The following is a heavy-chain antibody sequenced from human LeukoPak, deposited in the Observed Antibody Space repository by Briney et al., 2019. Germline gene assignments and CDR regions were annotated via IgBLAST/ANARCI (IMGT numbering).Heavy chain of an antibody. D-gene: IGHD3-22*01. CDR1: AFTFSSFG. V-gene: IGHV3-33*06. CDR3: AKDAFHDSSGYYSPFDY. CDR2: IWYDGSNK. Sequence: PGGSLRLSCAASAFTFSSFGMHWVRQAPGKGLEWVAVIWYDGSNKYYADSVEGRFTISRDNSKNTLYLQMNSLRAEDTAVYYCAKDAFHDSSGYYSPFDYWGQGTLVTVSS. J-gene: IGHJ4*02.